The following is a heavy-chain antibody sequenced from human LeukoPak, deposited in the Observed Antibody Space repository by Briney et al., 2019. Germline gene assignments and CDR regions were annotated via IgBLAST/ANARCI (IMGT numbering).Heavy chain of an antibody. CDR2: ISGSAGST. Sequence: GGSLRLSCEASGFTFSNFAMTWVRQAPGKGLEQVSGISGSAGSTNYADSVKGRFTISRDNSKNTPYLQMNNLRVGDTAVYYCAKGSSSRFYYYMAVWGKGTTVTVSS. CDR3: AKGSSSRFYYYMAV. J-gene: IGHJ6*03. CDR1: GFTFSNFA. D-gene: IGHD4-17*01. V-gene: IGHV3-23*01.